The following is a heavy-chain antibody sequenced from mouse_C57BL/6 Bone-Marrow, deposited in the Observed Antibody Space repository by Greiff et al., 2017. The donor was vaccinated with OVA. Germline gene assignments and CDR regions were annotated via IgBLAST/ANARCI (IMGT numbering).Heavy chain of an antibody. CDR3: ASPGSSPFAY. Sequence: QVQLQQPGAELVRPGSSVKLSCKASGYTFTSYWMHWVKQRPIQGLEWIGNIDPSDSETHYNQKFKDKATLPVDKSSRTAYMQLSCLTSEVSAFDYRASPGSSPFAYWGQGTLVTVSA. V-gene: IGHV1-52*01. CDR2: IDPSDSET. D-gene: IGHD1-1*01. CDR1: GYTFTSYW. J-gene: IGHJ3*01.